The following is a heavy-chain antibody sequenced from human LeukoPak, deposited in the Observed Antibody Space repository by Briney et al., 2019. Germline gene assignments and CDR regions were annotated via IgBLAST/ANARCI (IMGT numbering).Heavy chain of an antibody. J-gene: IGHJ4*02. Sequence: GRSLRLSCTASGFIFSSQAMHWVRQAPGKGLEWVAVISYDGSNKYYADSVEGRFTISRDDSKNTLYLQMDSLRVEDTAMYYCARDGSLLWFGEFYWGQGILVTVSS. CDR1: GFIFSSQA. V-gene: IGHV3-30-3*01. D-gene: IGHD3-10*01. CDR3: ARDGSLLWFGEFY. CDR2: ISYDGSNK.